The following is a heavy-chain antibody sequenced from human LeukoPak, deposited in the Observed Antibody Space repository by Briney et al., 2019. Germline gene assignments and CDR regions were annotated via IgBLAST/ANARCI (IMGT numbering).Heavy chain of an antibody. J-gene: IGHJ4*02. V-gene: IGHV3-23*01. CDR1: GFTFSSYA. CDR2: ISGSGDST. CDR3: AKGLFPTAYCGGDCYPDY. Sequence: GGSLRLSCAASGFTFSSYAMSWVRQAPGKGLEWVSAISGSGDSTYYADSVKGRFTISRDNSKNTLYLQMDSLRAEDTAVYYCAKGLFPTAYCGGDCYPDYWGQGTLVTVSS. D-gene: IGHD2-21*02.